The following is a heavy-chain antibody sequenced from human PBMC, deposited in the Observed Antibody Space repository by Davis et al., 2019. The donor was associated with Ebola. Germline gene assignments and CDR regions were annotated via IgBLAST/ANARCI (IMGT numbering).Heavy chain of an antibody. CDR1: GYTFTNYG. V-gene: IGHV1-18*04. D-gene: IGHD2-2*01. CDR2: INPHNGNT. J-gene: IGHJ4*02. CDR3: ARGWSYAR. Sequence: AASVKVSCKASGYTFTNYGITWVRQAPGQGLEWMGWINPHNGNTNYAQNVQGRVIMTSDTATTTAYMEVGSLRSDDTAVYYCARGWSYARWGQGTLVTVST.